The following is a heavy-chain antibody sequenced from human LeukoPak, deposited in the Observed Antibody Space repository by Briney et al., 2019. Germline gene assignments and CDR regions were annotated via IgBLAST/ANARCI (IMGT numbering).Heavy chain of an antibody. CDR1: GFTFNSNW. CDR2: IKQDGSEE. J-gene: IGHJ4*02. D-gene: IGHD6-13*01. Sequence: GGSLRLSCAASGFTFNSNWMSWVRQAPGKGLEWVANIKQDGSEEYYVDSVKGRFTISRDNSKNTLYLQMNSLRAEDTAVYYCASAEGISAPYFWGQGTLVTVSS. V-gene: IGHV3-7*03. CDR3: ASAEGISAPYF.